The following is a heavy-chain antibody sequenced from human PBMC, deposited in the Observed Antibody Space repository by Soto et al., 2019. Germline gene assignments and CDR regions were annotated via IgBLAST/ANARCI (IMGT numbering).Heavy chain of an antibody. CDR2: IRNKANSYAT. D-gene: IGHD2-15*01. CDR1: GFTFSGSA. Sequence: EVQLVESGGGLVQPGGSLKLSCAASGFTFSGSALHWVRQASGKGLEWVGRIRNKANSYATAYAASVKGRFTISRDDSKNTAFLQMNSLKTEDTALYYCTTHAPEDIIRKWGPGTLVTVSS. V-gene: IGHV3-73*02. CDR3: TTHAPEDIIRK. J-gene: IGHJ4*02.